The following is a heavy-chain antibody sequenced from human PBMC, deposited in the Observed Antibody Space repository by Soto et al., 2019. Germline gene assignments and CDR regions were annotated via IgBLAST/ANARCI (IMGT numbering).Heavy chain of an antibody. D-gene: IGHD5-18*01. V-gene: IGHV1-69*01. J-gene: IGHJ4*02. CDR1: GGTFSSYA. CDR2: IIPILGTA. CDR3: ARGSRASGYSYGAPRY. Sequence: QVQLVQSGAEVKKPGSSVKVSCKASGGTFSSYAISWVRQAPGQGLERMGGIIPILGTANYAQTFKGRVRIAADDSTSTGDMELRSLRSADTAVYYCARGSRASGYSYGAPRYWGQGALVTVFS.